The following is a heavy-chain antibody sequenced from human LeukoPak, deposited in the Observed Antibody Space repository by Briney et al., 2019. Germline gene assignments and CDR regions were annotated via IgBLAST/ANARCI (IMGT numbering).Heavy chain of an antibody. V-gene: IGHV3-66*01. CDR3: ARTVPGYCSGGSCLGY. CDR1: GFTVSSNY. J-gene: IGHJ4*02. D-gene: IGHD2-15*01. CDR2: IFSGRNT. Sequence: PGGSLRLSCAASGFTVSSNYMSWVRQAPGKGLDWGSVIFSGRNTYYADSVKGRFTISTDNSKNTLDLQMNSLRAEDTAVYYCARTVPGYCSGGSCLGYWGQGTLVTVSS.